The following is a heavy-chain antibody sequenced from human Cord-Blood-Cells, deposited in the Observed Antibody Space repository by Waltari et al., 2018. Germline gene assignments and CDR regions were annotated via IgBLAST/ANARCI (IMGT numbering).Heavy chain of an antibody. V-gene: IGHV1-2*02. Sequence: QVQPAQSGAAVKNPGASVLLPCTASGSTFTGYYMPWVRTAPGQGLEWMGWINPNSGGTNYAQKFQGRVTMTRDTSISTAYMELSRLRSDDTAVYYCARGVVSGSYWFDPWGQGTLVTVSS. CDR3: ARGVVSGSYWFDP. D-gene: IGHD1-26*01. J-gene: IGHJ5*02. CDR1: GSTFTGYY. CDR2: INPNSGGT.